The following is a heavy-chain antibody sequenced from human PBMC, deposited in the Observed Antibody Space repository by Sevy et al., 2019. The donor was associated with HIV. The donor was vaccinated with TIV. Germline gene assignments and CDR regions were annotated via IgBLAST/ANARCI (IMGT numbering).Heavy chain of an antibody. CDR1: GFTFSSYA. D-gene: IGHD1-1*01. J-gene: IGHJ6*02. CDR3: AKRLLEGVLNYYYYYGMDV. V-gene: IGHV3-23*01. CDR2: ISGSGGST. Sequence: RGSLRLSCAASGFTFSSYAMSWVRQAPGKGLEWVSAISGSGGSTYYADSVKGRFTISRDNSKNTLYLQMNSLRAEDTAVHYWAKRLLEGVLNYYYYYGMDVWGQGTTVTVSS.